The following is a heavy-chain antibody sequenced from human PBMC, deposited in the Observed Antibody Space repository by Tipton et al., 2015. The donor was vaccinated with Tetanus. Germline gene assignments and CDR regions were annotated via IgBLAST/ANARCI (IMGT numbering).Heavy chain of an antibody. CDR1: GFTFSRYW. D-gene: IGHD3-3*01. Sequence: SLRLSCEASGFTFSRYWMSWVRQAPGKGLEWVANIKQDGSDKYYVDSVKGRFTISRDNSRDTLFLQMNSLRVDDTAVYYCVSSPRFRTGRFESWGQGTHVTVSP. CDR2: IKQDGSDK. J-gene: IGHJ4*02. CDR3: VSSPRFRTGRFES. V-gene: IGHV3-7*03.